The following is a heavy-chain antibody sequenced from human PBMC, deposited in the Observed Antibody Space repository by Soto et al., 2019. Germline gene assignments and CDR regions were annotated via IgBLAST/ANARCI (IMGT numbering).Heavy chain of an antibody. D-gene: IGHD2-21*02. CDR1: GDTFTDDY. J-gene: IGHJ4*02. CDR3: ARGGHVVVVTAALDY. CDR2: VNPSGGHT. V-gene: IGHV1-46*01. Sequence: QVQLVQSGAEVKKPGASVKVSCKASGDTFTDDYIHWRRQAPGQGLEWMGTVNPSGGHTTYAQHFLGRMTMTRDTSTSTLYMELTSLTSEDAAVYYCARGGHVVVVTAALDYWGQGTLVTVSS.